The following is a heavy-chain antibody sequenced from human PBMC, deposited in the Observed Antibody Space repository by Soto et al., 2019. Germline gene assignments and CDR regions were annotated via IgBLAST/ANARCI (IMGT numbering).Heavy chain of an antibody. CDR2: IYHSGST. CDR1: GGSISSCGYS. CDR3: ARDREWQLDY. J-gene: IGHJ4*02. V-gene: IGHV4-30-2*01. D-gene: IGHD3-3*01. Sequence: TCAVSGGSISSCGYSWSWIRQPPGKGLEWIGYIYHSGSTYYNPSLKSRVTISVDRSKNQFSLKLSSVTAADTAVYYCARDREWQLDYWGQGTLVTVSS.